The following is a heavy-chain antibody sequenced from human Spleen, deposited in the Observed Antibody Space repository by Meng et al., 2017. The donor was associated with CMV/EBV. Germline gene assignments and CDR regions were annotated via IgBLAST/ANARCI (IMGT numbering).Heavy chain of an antibody. D-gene: IGHD1-1*01. J-gene: IGHJ4*02. V-gene: IGHV4-31*03. CDR2: IYFSGVT. CDR1: GASIPHGGYY. Sequence: SETLSLTCTVSGASIPHGGYYWSWIRQHPERGLEWIGFIYFSGVTYYNPSLKSRITISVDASKRQFFLKLNFVTAADTAVYYCAKTDSREGGFDSWGQGTLVTVSS. CDR3: AKTDSREGGFDS.